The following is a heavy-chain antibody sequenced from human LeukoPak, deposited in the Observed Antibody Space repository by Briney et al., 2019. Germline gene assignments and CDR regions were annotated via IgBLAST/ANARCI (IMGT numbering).Heavy chain of an antibody. J-gene: IGHJ5*02. D-gene: IGHD2-2*01. CDR2: VYYNGDT. V-gene: IGHV4-59*02. Sequence: SETLSLTCTVSGVSVTSHYWSWIRQPPGKGLEWIGNVYYNGDTSYHPSLRSRVAISIDTSKNHFSLNLASVTTADTAVYYCASKPVVPASQGHYFDPWGQGIVVTVSA. CDR1: GVSVTSHY. CDR3: ASKPVVPASQGHYFDP.